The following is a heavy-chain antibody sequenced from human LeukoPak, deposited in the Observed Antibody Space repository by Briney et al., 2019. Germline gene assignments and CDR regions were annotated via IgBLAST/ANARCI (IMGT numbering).Heavy chain of an antibody. CDR2: IYSGGST. CDR3: AKDPRSYSFVSNWFDP. Sequence: GGSLRLSCAASGFTVSSNYMSWVRQAPGKGLEWVSVIYSGGSTYYADSVKGRFTISRDNSKNTLYLQMNSLRAEDTAVYYCAKDPRSYSFVSNWFDPWGQGTLVTVSS. J-gene: IGHJ5*02. D-gene: IGHD1-26*01. V-gene: IGHV3-66*01. CDR1: GFTVSSNY.